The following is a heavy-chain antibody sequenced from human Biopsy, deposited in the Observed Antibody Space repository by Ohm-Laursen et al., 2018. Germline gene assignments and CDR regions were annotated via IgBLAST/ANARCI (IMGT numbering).Heavy chain of an antibody. V-gene: IGHV3-7*01. CDR2: INPDGSVK. CDR3: ARDEI. Sequence: SLRLSCTASGFMFSASWMSWVRQAPGKGLEWVANINPDGSVKYFADSVKGRFTISRDNAENSMYLQMSSLTVDDTAVYYCARDEIWGQGTLVTVSS. D-gene: IGHD5-24*01. J-gene: IGHJ4*02. CDR1: GFMFSASW.